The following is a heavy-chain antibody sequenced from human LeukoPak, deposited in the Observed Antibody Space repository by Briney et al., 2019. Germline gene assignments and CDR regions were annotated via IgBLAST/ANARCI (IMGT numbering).Heavy chain of an antibody. CDR2: IGQDGTEK. V-gene: IGHV3-7*01. CDR3: ARGHCSGTSCFGAFDI. Sequence: GGSLRLSCAASGFNFSSHWMSWVRQAPGKGLEWVANIGQDGTEKNYVDFVKGRFTISRDNAKNSLYLQMSSLRAEDTAVYHCARGHCSGTSCFGAFDIWGQGTMVSVSS. D-gene: IGHD2-2*01. J-gene: IGHJ3*02. CDR1: GFNFSSHW.